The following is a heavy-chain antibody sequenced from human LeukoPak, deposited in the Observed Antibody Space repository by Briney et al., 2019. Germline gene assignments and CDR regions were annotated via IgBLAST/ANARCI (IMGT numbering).Heavy chain of an antibody. CDR1: GYTFTSYY. V-gene: IGHV1-46*01. J-gene: IGHJ4*02. D-gene: IGHD1-1*01. CDR3: ARGGTTGTTSVRVDY. CDR2: INPSGGST. Sequence: ASVKVSCKASGYTFTSYYMHWVRQAPGQGLEWMGIINPSGGSTSYAQKFQGRVTMTRDMSTSAVYMELSSLRSEDTAVYYCARGGTTGTTSVRVDYWGQGTLVTVSS.